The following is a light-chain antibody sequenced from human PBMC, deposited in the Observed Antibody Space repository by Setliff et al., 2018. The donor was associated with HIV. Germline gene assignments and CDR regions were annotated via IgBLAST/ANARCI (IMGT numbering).Light chain of an antibody. V-gene: IGLV2-23*02. Sequence: QSALTQPASVSGSPGQSITIFCTGSSSDVGAYMSVSWYQQHPGEVPKLIIYDVTKRPSGVSNRFSGSKSGTTASLTISRLQAEDEADYYCCSFAGSDTWIVGGGTK. CDR1: SSDVGAYMS. CDR2: DVT. CDR3: CSFAGSDTWI. J-gene: IGLJ2*01.